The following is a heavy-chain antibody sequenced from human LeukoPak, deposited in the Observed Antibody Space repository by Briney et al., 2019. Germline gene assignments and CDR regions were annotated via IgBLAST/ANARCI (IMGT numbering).Heavy chain of an antibody. J-gene: IGHJ4*02. V-gene: IGHV4-4*07. CDR3: ATDESGSYSY. CDR2: VYTSGST. D-gene: IGHD1-26*01. Sequence: SETLSLTCTLSSGSLSSSYWSWIRQPAGKGLEWIGRVYTSGSTNYNPSLKSRVTISVDKSKNQFSLKLSSVTAADTAVYYCATDESGSYSYWGQGTLVTVSS. CDR1: SGSLSSSY.